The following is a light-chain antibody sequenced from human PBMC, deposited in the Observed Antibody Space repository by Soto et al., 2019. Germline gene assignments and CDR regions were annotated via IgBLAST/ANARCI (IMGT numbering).Light chain of an antibody. CDR1: QIITSY. CDR3: QQTYSTPPLT. V-gene: IGKV1-39*01. J-gene: IGKJ4*01. CDR2: AAS. Sequence: DIQMTQSPSSLSASVGDRVTITCRASQIITSYLNWYQQKPGKAPELLIYAASSLRSGVPSRFSGRGSGTDFTLTISSLQPEDFATYYCQQTYSTPPLTFGGGTKVEIK.